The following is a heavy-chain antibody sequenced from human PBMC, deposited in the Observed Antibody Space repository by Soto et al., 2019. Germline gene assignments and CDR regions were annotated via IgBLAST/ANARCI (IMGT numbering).Heavy chain of an antibody. CDR2: LSFDASKK. D-gene: IGHD1-26*01. CDR1: GFNFSAYG. V-gene: IGHV3-30*03. CDR3: RVGVAD. J-gene: IGHJ4*02. Sequence: GGXLRLSCAASGFNFSAYGMHWVRQAPGTGLELVALLSFDASKKYYADSVKDRFTISRDTSRNTLYLQMNSLRVEATAVYYCRVGVADWGQGT.